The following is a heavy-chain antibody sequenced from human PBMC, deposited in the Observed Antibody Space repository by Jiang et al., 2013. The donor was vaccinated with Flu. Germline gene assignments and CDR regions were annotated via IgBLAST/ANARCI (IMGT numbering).Heavy chain of an antibody. J-gene: IGHJ4*02. CDR2: ISSSSSTI. CDR1: TFSSYS. Sequence: TFSSYSMNWVRQAPGKGLEWVSYISSSSSTIYYADSVKGRFTISRDNAKNSLYLQMNSLRDEDTAVYYCARGEMDTAMVNGPMKGSYWGQGTLVTVSS. CDR3: ARGEMDTAMVNGPMKGSY. V-gene: IGHV3-48*02. D-gene: IGHD5-18*01.